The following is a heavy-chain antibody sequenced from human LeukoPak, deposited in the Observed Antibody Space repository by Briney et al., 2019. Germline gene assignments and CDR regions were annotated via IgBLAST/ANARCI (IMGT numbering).Heavy chain of an antibody. V-gene: IGHV4-34*01. CDR2: INRSGST. Sequence: PSETLSLTCAVYGGSFGGYYWSWIRQPPGGGLEWIGEINRSGSTNYNPSLKSRVTISVDTSKNQFSLNLDSVTAADTAVYFCARGDISSGWYNWFDPWGQGTLVTVSS. D-gene: IGHD6-19*01. CDR1: GGSFGGYY. J-gene: IGHJ5*02. CDR3: ARGDISSGWYNWFDP.